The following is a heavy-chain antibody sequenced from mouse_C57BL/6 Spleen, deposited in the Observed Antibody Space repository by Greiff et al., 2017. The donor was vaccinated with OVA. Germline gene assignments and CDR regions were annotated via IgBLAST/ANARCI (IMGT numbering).Heavy chain of an antibody. CDR3: ARGGNYFDY. Sequence: EVKLVESEGGLVQPGRSMKLSCTASGFTFSDYYMAWVRQVPEKGLEWVANINNDGSSTYYLDSLKSRFIISRDNAKNILYLQMSSLKSEDTATYYCARGGNYFDYWGQGTTLTVSS. J-gene: IGHJ2*01. CDR1: GFTFSDYY. CDR2: INNDGSST. D-gene: IGHD1-1*02. V-gene: IGHV5-16*01.